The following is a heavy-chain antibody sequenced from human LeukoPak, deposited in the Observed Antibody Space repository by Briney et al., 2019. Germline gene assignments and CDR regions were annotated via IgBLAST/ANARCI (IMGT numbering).Heavy chain of an antibody. D-gene: IGHD4-23*01. Sequence: SETLSLTCAVYGGSFSGYYWSWIRQPPGKGLEWIGEINHSGSTNYNPSLKSRVTISVDTSKNQFSLKLSSVTAADTAVCYCARCSTVVTRSFDYWGQGTLVTVSS. CDR2: INHSGST. V-gene: IGHV4-34*01. J-gene: IGHJ4*02. CDR3: ARCSTVVTRSFDY. CDR1: GGSFSGYY.